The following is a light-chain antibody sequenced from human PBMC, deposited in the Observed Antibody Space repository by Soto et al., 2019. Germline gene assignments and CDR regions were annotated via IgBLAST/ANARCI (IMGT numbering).Light chain of an antibody. CDR1: SSDVGGYNY. J-gene: IGLJ2*01. CDR3: SSYTTSNTVI. Sequence: QSALTQPASVSGSPGQSITISCTGTSSDVGGYNYVSWYPQHPDKAPKLMIYDVSNRPSGVSNRFSGSKSGNTASLTISGLQAEDEADYYCSSYTTSNTVIFGGGTKLTVL. V-gene: IGLV2-14*03. CDR2: DVS.